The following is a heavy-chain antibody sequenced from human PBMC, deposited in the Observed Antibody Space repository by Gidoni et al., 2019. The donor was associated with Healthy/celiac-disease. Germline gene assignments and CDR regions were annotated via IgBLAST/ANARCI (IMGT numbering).Heavy chain of an antibody. Sequence: QVQLVQSGAEVKKPGASAKVSCKASGYTCTSYEINWVRQATGQGLEWMGWMNPNSGNTGYAQKFQGRVTMTRNTSNSTAYMELSSLRSEDTAVYYCAGARGGVAAAGTGWFDPWGQGTLVTVSS. J-gene: IGHJ5*02. CDR2: MNPNSGNT. V-gene: IGHV1-8*01. CDR3: AGARGGVAAAGTGWFDP. CDR1: GYTCTSYE. D-gene: IGHD6-13*01.